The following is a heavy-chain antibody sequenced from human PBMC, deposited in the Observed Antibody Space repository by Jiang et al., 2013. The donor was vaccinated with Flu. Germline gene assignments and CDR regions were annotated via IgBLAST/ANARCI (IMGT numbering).Heavy chain of an antibody. Sequence: TLSLTCAISGDSVSSNSAAWNWIRQSPSRGLEWLGRTYYRSKWYNDYAVSVKSRITINPDTSKNQFSLQLNSVTPEDTAVYYCAKAELGVYYYGSGSYYIWGQGTLVTVSS. CDR2: TYYRSKWYN. V-gene: IGHV6-1*01. J-gene: IGHJ4*02. CDR1: GDSVSSNSAA. CDR3: AKAELGVYYYGSGSYYI. D-gene: IGHD3-10*01.